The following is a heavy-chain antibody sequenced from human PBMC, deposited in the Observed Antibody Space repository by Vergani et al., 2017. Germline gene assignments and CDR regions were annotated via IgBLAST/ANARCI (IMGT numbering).Heavy chain of an antibody. CDR2: IYTSGST. J-gene: IGHJ4*02. D-gene: IGHD3-22*01. CDR3: AREYYYDSSGYYPFFDY. Sequence: QVQLQESGPGLVKPSQTLSLTCTVSGGSISSGSYYWSWIRQPAGKGLEWIGRIYTSGSTNYNPSLKSRVTISVDTSKNQFSLKLSSVTAADTAVYYCAREYYYDSSGYYPFFDYWGQGTLVTVSS. V-gene: IGHV4-61*02. CDR1: GGSISSGSYY.